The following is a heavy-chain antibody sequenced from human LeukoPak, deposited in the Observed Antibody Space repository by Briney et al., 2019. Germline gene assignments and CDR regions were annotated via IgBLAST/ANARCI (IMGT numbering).Heavy chain of an antibody. J-gene: IGHJ6*02. CDR3: ARERASAYCSSTSCSTWDYYYYGMDV. CDR2: ISAYNGNT. CDR1: GYTFTSYG. D-gene: IGHD2-2*01. Sequence: ASVKVSCKASGYTFTSYGISWVRQAPGQGLEWMGWISAYNGNTNYAQKLQGRVTMTTDTSTSTAYMELRSLRSDDTAVYYCARERASAYCSSTSCSTWDYYYYGMDVWGQGTTVTVSS. V-gene: IGHV1-18*01.